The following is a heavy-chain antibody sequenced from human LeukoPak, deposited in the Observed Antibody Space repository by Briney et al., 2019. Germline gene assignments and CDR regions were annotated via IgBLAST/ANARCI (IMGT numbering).Heavy chain of an antibody. Sequence: PAASVKVSRKVSGYTLTELSMHWVRQAPGKGLEWMGGFDPEDGETIYAQKFQGRVTMTEDTSTDTAYMELSSLRSEDTAVYYCATRPSTLYYYGMDVWGQGTTVTVSS. CDR1: GYTLTELS. CDR2: FDPEDGET. V-gene: IGHV1-24*01. J-gene: IGHJ6*02. D-gene: IGHD2-2*01. CDR3: ATRPSTLYYYGMDV.